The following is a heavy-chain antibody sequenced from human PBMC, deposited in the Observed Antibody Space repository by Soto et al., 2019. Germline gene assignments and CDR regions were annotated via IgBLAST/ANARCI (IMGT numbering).Heavy chain of an antibody. CDR2: ISGSGGST. D-gene: IGHD2-15*01. CDR1: VFTFSSYA. Sequence: PWGSLRISCAASVFTFSSYAMSWVRQAPGKGLDWVSAISGSGGSTYYADSVKGRFTISRDNSKNTLYLQMNSLRAEDTAVYYCPKDLGFVAVVAVLDYWGQGTMVTVSS. J-gene: IGHJ4*02. V-gene: IGHV3-23*01. CDR3: PKDLGFVAVVAVLDY.